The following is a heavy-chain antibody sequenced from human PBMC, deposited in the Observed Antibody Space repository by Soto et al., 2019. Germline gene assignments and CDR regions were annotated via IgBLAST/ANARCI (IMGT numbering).Heavy chain of an antibody. CDR1: GGTFSSYA. CDR3: ARGRCSSTSCYFPWFDP. D-gene: IGHD2-2*01. J-gene: IGHJ5*02. V-gene: IGHV1-69*13. CDR2: IIPIFGTA. Sequence: SVKVSCKASGGTFSSYAISWVRQAPGQGLEWMGGIIPIFGTANYAQKFQGRVTITADESTSTAYMELSGLRSEDTAVYYCARGRCSSTSCYFPWFDPWGQGTLVTVSS.